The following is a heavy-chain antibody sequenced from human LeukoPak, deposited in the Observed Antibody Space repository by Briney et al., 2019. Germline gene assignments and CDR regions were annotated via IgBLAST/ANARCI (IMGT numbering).Heavy chain of an antibody. Sequence: ASVKVSCTVSGYTLTELSMHWVRQAPGKGLEWMGGFDPEDGETIYAQKFQGRVTMTEDTSTVTAYMELSSLRSEDTAVYYCATGERRRDNWFDPWGQGTLVTVSS. CDR3: ATGERRRDNWFDP. V-gene: IGHV1-24*01. D-gene: IGHD1-1*01. CDR2: FDPEDGET. CDR1: GYTLTELS. J-gene: IGHJ5*02.